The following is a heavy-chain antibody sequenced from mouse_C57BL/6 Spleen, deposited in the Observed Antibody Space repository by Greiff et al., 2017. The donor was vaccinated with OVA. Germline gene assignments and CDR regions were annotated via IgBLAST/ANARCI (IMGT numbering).Heavy chain of an antibody. D-gene: IGHD2-2*01. V-gene: IGHV1-69*01. Sequence: QVQLKQPGAELVMPGASVKLSCKASGYTFTSYWMHWVKQRPGQGLEWIGEIDPSDSYTNYNQKFKGKSTLTVDKSSSTAYMQLSSLTSEDSAVYYCASLYGYDWRYFDVWGTGTTVTVSS. CDR3: ASLYGYDWRYFDV. CDR1: GYTFTSYW. CDR2: IDPSDSYT. J-gene: IGHJ1*03.